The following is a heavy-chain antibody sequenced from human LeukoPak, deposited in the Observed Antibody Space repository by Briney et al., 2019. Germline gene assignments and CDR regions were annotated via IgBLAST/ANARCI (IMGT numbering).Heavy chain of an antibody. J-gene: IGHJ6*03. D-gene: IGHD3-9*01. CDR3: ARPLLREERYFDWLYPYYYMDV. CDR2: ISSSSYI. V-gene: IGHV3-21*01. CDR1: GFTFSSYS. Sequence: GGSLRLSCAASGFTFSSYSMNWVHQAPGKGLEWVSSISSSSYIYYADSVKGRFTISRDNAKNSLYLQMNSLRAEDTAVYYCARPLLREERYFDWLYPYYYMDVWGKGTTVTVSS.